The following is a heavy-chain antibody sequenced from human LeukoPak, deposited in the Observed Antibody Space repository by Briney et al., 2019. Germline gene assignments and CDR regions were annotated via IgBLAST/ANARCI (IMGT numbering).Heavy chain of an antibody. Sequence: AASPRDSCEASGYTFTDYYMHWGRQAPGQGVEWMAWINPNDGDTNYAQKLQGRVTMTRDTSISPAHMAVSRLQSDEPALYYWARANFLYCSGSPCLFDYWGQGNLVNGSS. CDR2: INPNDGDT. J-gene: IGHJ4*02. D-gene: IGHD2-15*01. V-gene: IGHV1-2*02. CDR3: ARANFLYCSGSPCLFDY. CDR1: GYTFTDYY.